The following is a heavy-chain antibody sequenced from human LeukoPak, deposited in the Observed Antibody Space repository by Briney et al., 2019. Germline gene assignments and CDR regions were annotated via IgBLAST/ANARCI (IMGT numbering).Heavy chain of an antibody. D-gene: IGHD6-13*01. CDR1: GGSISSSNW. Sequence: PSETLSLTCAVSGGSISSSNWRSWVRQPPGKGLEWIGEIYHSGSTNYNPSLKSRVTISVDRSKNQFSLKLSSVTAADTAVYYCARTHSSSWYDWFDPWGQGTLVTVSS. CDR3: ARTHSSSWYDWFDP. CDR2: IYHSGST. J-gene: IGHJ5*02. V-gene: IGHV4-4*02.